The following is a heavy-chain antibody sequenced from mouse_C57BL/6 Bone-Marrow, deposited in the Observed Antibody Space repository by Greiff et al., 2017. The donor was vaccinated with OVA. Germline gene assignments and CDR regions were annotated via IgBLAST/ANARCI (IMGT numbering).Heavy chain of an antibody. CDR3: ATHAWFAY. CDR2: IHTNSGST. J-gene: IGHJ3*01. CDR1: GYTFTSYW. Sequence: QVQLQQPGAELVKPGASVKLSCKASGYTFTSYWMHWVKQRTGQGLEWIGMIHTNSGSTNYNEKFKSKATLTVDKSSSTAHMELRSLTSEDSAVYYCATHAWFAYWGQGTLVTVSA. V-gene: IGHV1-64*01.